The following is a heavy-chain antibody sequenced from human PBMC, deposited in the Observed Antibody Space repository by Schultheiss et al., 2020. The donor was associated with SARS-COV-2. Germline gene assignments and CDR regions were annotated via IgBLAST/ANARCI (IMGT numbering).Heavy chain of an antibody. V-gene: IGHV3-21*01. J-gene: IGHJ4*02. CDR2: ISSSSSYI. Sequence: GGSLRLSCAASGFTFSSYSMNWVRQAPGKGLEWVSSISSSSSYIYYADSVKGRFTISRDNGKEKLYLQMNSLRAEDTAMYYCARDVQGSADYWGQGSLVTVSS. D-gene: IGHD3-10*02. CDR1: GFTFSSYS. CDR3: ARDVQGSADY.